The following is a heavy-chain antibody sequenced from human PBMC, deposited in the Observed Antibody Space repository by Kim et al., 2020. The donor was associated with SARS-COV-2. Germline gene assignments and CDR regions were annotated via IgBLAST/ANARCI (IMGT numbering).Heavy chain of an antibody. CDR1: GGSISSYY. Sequence: SETLSLTCTVSGGSISSYYWSWIRQPPGKGLEWIGYIYYSGSTNYNPSLKSRVTISVDTSKNQFSLKLSSVTAADTAVYYCARRPSQGGDYEGFDYWGQGTLVTVPS. J-gene: IGHJ4*02. CDR3: ARRPSQGGDYEGFDY. V-gene: IGHV4-59*13. D-gene: IGHD4-17*01. CDR2: IYYSGST.